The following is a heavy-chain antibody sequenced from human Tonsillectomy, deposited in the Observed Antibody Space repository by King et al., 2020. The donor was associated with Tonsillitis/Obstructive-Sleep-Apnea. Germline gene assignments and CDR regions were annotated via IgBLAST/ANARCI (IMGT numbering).Heavy chain of an antibody. CDR2: INPNSGGT. Sequence: EQLVQSGAEVKKSGASVKVSCKASGYTFTDYYIHWVRQAPGQGLEWMGWINPNSGGTTYAQNFQGRVTMTRDTSISTSYMDLSRLRSDDTAVYYCLSGADFDYWGQGTLITVSS. CDR3: LSGADFDY. J-gene: IGHJ4*02. D-gene: IGHD5-12*01. V-gene: IGHV1-2*02. CDR1: GYTFTDYY.